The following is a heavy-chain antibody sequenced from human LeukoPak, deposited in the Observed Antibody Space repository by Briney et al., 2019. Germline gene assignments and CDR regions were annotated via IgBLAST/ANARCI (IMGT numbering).Heavy chain of an antibody. Sequence: PSETLSLTCTVSGGSISSGGYYWSWLRQHPGKGLEWIWYIYYSGSTYYNPSLKSRVTISVGTSKNQFSLKLSSVTAADTAVYYCAGSIVGAARDYWGQGTLVTVSS. CDR3: AGSIVGAARDY. J-gene: IGHJ4*02. CDR1: GGSISSGGYY. D-gene: IGHD1-26*01. V-gene: IGHV4-31*03. CDR2: IYYSGST.